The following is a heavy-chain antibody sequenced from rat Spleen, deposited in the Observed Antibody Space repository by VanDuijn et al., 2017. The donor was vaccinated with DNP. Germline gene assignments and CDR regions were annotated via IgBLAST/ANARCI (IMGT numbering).Heavy chain of an antibody. Sequence: EVQLVESGGGLVQPGRSLKLSCAASGFTFSDYYMAWVRQAPTRGLETVAYISYDGGFTYSGDSVKGRFTISRDNAKNTLYLQMNSLISEDTATYYCASYYGGYSEGWGQGTLVTVSS. D-gene: IGHD1-11*01. J-gene: IGHJ3*01. CDR3: ASYYGGYSEG. CDR1: GFTFSDYY. V-gene: IGHV5-22*01. CDR2: ISYDGGFT.